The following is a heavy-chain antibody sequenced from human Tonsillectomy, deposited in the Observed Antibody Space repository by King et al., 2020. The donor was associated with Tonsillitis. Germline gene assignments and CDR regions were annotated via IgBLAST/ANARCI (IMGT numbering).Heavy chain of an antibody. J-gene: IGHJ6*02. CDR1: GFTFSSYG. V-gene: IGHV3-30*18. CDR2: ISYDGSNK. Sequence: QLVQSGGGVVQPGRSLRLSCAASGFTFSSYGMHWVRQAPGKGLEWVAVISYDGSNKYYADSVKGRFTISRDNSKNTLYLQMNSLRAEDTAVYYCAKGEGNGWGNYYYYGMDVWGQGTTVTVSS. D-gene: IGHD7-27*01. CDR3: AKGEGNGWGNYYYYGMDV.